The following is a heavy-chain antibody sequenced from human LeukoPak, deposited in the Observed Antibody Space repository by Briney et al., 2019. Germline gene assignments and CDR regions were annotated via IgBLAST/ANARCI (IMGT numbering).Heavy chain of an antibody. CDR3: ARDRSGYGTY. J-gene: IGHJ4*02. CDR1: GFTFSVYW. V-gene: IGHV3-7*04. D-gene: IGHD6-25*01. Sequence: QTGGSLRLSCAASGFTFSVYWMSWVRQAPGKGLEWVANIKEDGSEKYYVDSVKGRFTISRDNAKNSLYLQRNSLRAEDTAVYYCARDRSGYGTYWGQGTLVTVSS. CDR2: IKEDGSEK.